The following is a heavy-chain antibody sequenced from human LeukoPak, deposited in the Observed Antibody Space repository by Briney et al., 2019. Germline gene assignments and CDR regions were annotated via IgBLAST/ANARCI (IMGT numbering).Heavy chain of an antibody. CDR1: GFTFSSYE. CDR3: AFSGIAVAGSHR. D-gene: IGHD6-19*01. V-gene: IGHV3-48*03. Sequence: GGSLRLSCAASGFTFSSYEMNWVRQAPGKGLEWVSYISSSGSTIYCADSVKGRFTISRDNAKNSLYLQMNSLRAEDTAVYYCAFSGIAVAGSHRWGQGTLVTVSS. CDR2: ISSSGSTI. J-gene: IGHJ4*02.